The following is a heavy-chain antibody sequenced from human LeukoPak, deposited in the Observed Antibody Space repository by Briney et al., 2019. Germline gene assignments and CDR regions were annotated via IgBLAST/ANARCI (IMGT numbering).Heavy chain of an antibody. J-gene: IGHJ6*02. CDR2: IKQDGSET. CDR1: GFMFSTYW. CDR3: AKGWDGDYYYGMDV. V-gene: IGHV3-7*03. Sequence: GGSLRLSCATSGFMFSTYWMTWVRQAPGKGLEWVANIKQDGSETYYVDSVTGRFTISRDNTKNSLYLQMNSLRVEDTALYYCAKGWDGDYYYGMDVWGQGTTVTVSS. D-gene: IGHD1-26*01.